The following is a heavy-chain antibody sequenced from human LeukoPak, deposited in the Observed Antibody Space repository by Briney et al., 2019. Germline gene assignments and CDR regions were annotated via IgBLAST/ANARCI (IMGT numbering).Heavy chain of an antibody. V-gene: IGHV3-48*03. CDR3: ARTLIAAVGASKNWLDP. CDR1: GFIFSNHE. D-gene: IGHD6-13*01. J-gene: IGHJ5*02. CDR2: ISSTGRTI. Sequence: GGSLRLSCAAFGFIFSNHEMNWVRQAPGKGLQWVLYISSTGRTIYYADSVKGRFTVSRDNAKNSLYLQMNSLRAEDTAVYYCARTLIAAVGASKNWLDPWGQGTLVTVSS.